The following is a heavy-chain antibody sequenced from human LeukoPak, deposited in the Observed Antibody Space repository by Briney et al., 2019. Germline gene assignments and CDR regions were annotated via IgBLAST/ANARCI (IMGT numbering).Heavy chain of an antibody. D-gene: IGHD3-3*01. V-gene: IGHV3-30-3*01. Sequence: PGGSLRLSCAASGFTFSSYAMHWVRQAPGKGLEWVAVISYDGSNKYYADSVKGRFTISRDNSKNTLYLQMNSPRAEDTAVYYCARDGLRFLSNWGQGTLVTVSS. CDR2: ISYDGSNK. J-gene: IGHJ4*02. CDR1: GFTFSSYA. CDR3: ARDGLRFLSN.